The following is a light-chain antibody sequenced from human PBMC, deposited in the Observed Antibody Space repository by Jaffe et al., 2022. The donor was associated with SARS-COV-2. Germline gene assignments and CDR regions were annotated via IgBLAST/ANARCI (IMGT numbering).Light chain of an antibody. V-gene: IGLV2-14*01. CDR2: GVS. CDR1: SSDVGGYKY. Sequence: QAALTQPASVSGSPGQSITISCTGTSSDVGGYKYVSWYQQHPGKAPQLVIYGVSNRPSGVPDRFSGSKSGNTASLTISGLQAEDEGGYYCSSYTRTHTVVFGGGTTLTVL. J-gene: IGLJ3*02. CDR3: SSYTRTHTVV.